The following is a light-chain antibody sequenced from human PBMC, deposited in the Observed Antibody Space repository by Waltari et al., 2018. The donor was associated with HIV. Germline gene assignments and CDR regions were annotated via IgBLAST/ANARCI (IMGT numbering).Light chain of an antibody. CDR2: SNN. CDR3: AAWDDSLNAWV. J-gene: IGLJ3*02. CDR1: SSTIGSNT. Sequence: QSVLTQPPSASGTPGQRVTISCSGSSSTIGSNTVNWYQQLPGTAPKLLIYSNNQRPSGVPDRFSGSKSGTSASRAISGLQSEDEADYYCAAWDDSLNAWVFGGGTKLTVL. V-gene: IGLV1-44*01.